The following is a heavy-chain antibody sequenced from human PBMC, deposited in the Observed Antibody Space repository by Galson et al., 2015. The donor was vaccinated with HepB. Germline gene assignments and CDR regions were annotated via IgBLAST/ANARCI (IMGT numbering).Heavy chain of an antibody. Sequence: SVKVSCKASGGTFSSYAISWVRQAPGQGLEWMGRIIPILGIANYAQKSRGRVTITADKSTSTAYMELSSLRSEDTAVYYCARDDGDYVDYYYYYGMDVWGQGTTVTVSS. CDR1: GGTFSSYA. J-gene: IGHJ6*02. CDR3: ARDDGDYVDYYYYYGMDV. D-gene: IGHD4-17*01. V-gene: IGHV1-69*04. CDR2: IIPILGIA.